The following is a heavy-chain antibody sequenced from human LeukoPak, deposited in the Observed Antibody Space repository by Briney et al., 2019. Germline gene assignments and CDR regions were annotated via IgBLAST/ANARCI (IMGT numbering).Heavy chain of an antibody. CDR1: GGSISSYY. CDR3: AREVRSSSWYGKDAFDI. CDR2: IYYSGST. Sequence: SETLSLTCTVSGGSISSYYWSWIRQPPGKGLEWIGYIYYSGSTNYNPSLKSRVTISVDTSKNQFSLKLSSVTAADTAVYYCAREVRSSSWYGKDAFDIWGQGTMVTVSS. V-gene: IGHV4-59*01. J-gene: IGHJ3*02. D-gene: IGHD6-13*01.